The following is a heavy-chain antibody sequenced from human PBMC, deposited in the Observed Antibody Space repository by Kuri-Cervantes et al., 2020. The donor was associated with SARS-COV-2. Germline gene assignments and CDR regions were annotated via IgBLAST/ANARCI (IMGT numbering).Heavy chain of an antibody. J-gene: IGHJ4*02. Sequence: ASVKVSCKASGYTFTSYDINWVRQAPGQRLEWMGWINAGNGNTKYSQKFQGRVTITRDTSASTAYMELSSLRSEDTAVYYCARVRGAGYSSGWYYPFDYWGQETLVTVSS. CDR1: GYTFTSYD. CDR2: INAGNGNT. V-gene: IGHV1-3*01. CDR3: ARVRGAGYSSGWYYPFDY. D-gene: IGHD6-19*01.